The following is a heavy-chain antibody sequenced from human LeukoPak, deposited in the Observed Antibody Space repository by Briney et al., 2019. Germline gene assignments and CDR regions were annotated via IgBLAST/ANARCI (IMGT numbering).Heavy chain of an antibody. CDR2: IHYDGKI. J-gene: IGHJ4*02. Sequence: GESLKISCAASGFTVSSNYMSWVRQAPGKGLEWVSIIHYDGKIRYAGSVGGRFTIYRDDSENTLFLQMNSLRVDDTAVYFCASGDGYLQPYWGQGTLVTVSS. CDR3: ASGDGYLQPY. CDR1: GFTVSSNY. V-gene: IGHV3-53*01. D-gene: IGHD2-21*01.